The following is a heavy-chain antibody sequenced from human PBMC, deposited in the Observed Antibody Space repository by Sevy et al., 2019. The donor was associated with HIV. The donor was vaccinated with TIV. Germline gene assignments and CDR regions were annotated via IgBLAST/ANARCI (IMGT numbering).Heavy chain of an antibody. V-gene: IGHV3-49*04. CDR2: IKSKAYGGTT. J-gene: IGHJ4*02. D-gene: IGHD1-26*01. CDR1: GFTFGDYA. CDR3: TRWSGPQSIFDY. Sequence: GGSLRLSCTASGFTFGDYAMSWVRQAPGKGLEWVAFIKSKAYGGTTGYAASVKGRFTISRDDSKSIAYLQMDNLKTEDTAVYYYTRWSGPQSIFDYWGQGTLVTVSS.